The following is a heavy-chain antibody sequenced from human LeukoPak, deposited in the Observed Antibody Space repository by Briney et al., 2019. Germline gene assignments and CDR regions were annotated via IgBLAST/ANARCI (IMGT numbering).Heavy chain of an antibody. CDR3: ARDGGSGWYSDY. D-gene: IGHD6-19*01. CDR2: ISWNGGNT. J-gene: IGHJ4*02. V-gene: IGHV3-20*01. Sequence: PGGSLRLSCAVSGFNFDGYGMSWVRQVPGKGLEWVSGISWNGGNTDYADSVKGRSTISRDSAKNSLYLQMNSLRAEDTAFYHCARDGGSGWYSDYWGRGTLVTVSS. CDR1: GFNFDGYG.